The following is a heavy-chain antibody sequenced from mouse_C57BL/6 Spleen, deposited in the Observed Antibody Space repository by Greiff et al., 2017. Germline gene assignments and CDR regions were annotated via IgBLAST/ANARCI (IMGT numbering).Heavy chain of an antibody. J-gene: IGHJ1*03. Sequence: EVHLVESGGDLVKPGGSLKLSCAASGFTFSSYGMSWVRQTPDKRLEWVATISSGGSYTYYPDSVKGRFTISRDNAKNTLYLQMSSLKSEDTAMYYCARQHYGSSPWYFDVWGTGTTVTVSS. V-gene: IGHV5-6*01. CDR2: ISSGGSYT. CDR3: ARQHYGSSPWYFDV. CDR1: GFTFSSYG. D-gene: IGHD1-1*01.